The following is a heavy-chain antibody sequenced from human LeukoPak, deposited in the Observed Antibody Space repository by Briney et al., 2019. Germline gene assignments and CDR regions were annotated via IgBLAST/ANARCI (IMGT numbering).Heavy chain of an antibody. CDR1: GFTFSSSA. J-gene: IGHJ4*02. Sequence: GGSLRLSCAASGFTFSSSAMHWVRQAPGKGLEWVAVMSYDGSNKYYADSVKGRFTISRDNSKNTLYLQMNSLRAEDTAVYCARGPGGYDSIFDYWGQGTLVTVSS. CDR2: MSYDGSNK. V-gene: IGHV3-30-3*01. D-gene: IGHD5-12*01. CDR3: ARGPGGYDSIFDY.